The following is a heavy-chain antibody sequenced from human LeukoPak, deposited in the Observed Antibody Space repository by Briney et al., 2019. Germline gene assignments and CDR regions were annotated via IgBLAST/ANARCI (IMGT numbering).Heavy chain of an antibody. J-gene: IGHJ4*01. Sequence: SETLSLTCTVSGGSISSSSYYWGWIRQPPGKGLEWIGRISSSGSTNYNPSLKSRVTISVDTSKNQFSLKLSSLTAADTAVYYCARAVLSYCRGGSCPYFDYWGQGTLVTVSS. CDR3: ARAVLSYCRGGSCPYFDY. CDR1: GGSISSSSYY. V-gene: IGHV4-39*07. D-gene: IGHD2-15*01. CDR2: ISSSGST.